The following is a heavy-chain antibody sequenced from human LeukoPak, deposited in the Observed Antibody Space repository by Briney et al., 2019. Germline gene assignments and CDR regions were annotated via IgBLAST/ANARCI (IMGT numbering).Heavy chain of an antibody. V-gene: IGHV3-53*04. CDR3: ARAVPPFDYYYYGMDV. CDR1: GFTVSSNY. Sequence: GGSLRLSCAASGFTVSSNYMSWVRQAPGKGLEWVSVIYSGGSTYYADSVKGRFTISRHNTKNTLYLQMNSLRAEDTAVYYCARAVPPFDYYYYGMDVWGQGTTVTVSS. J-gene: IGHJ6*02. CDR2: IYSGGST.